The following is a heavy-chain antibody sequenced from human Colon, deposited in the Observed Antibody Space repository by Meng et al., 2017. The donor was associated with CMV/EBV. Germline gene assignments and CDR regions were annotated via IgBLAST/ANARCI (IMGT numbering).Heavy chain of an antibody. V-gene: IGHV3-30-3*02. Sequence: SLRLSCAASGFPFRTYAMHWVRQAPGKGREWVAVISSDGNFQHYADSLKGRFTISRDNSKNTLYLQMNSLRAEDTAVYYCAKEWAPHEHFDYWGQGTLVTVSS. CDR1: GFPFRTYA. CDR3: AKEWAPHEHFDY. CDR2: ISSDGNFQ. J-gene: IGHJ4*02.